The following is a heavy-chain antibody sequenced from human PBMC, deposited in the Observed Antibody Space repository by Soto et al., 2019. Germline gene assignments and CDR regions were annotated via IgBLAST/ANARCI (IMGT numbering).Heavy chain of an antibody. D-gene: IGHD3-22*01. V-gene: IGHV4-59*12. CDR2: IYHLGRT. CDR3: ARTGNFYYYDTTGSPFDP. Sequence: SETLSLTCTVSGGSLSSYYWSWIWQPPGKGLEWIGYIYHLGRTNYNPSLKSRVTLSIDKSNNQFSLTLTSVTAADTAVYFCARTGNFYYYDTTGSPFDPWGPGILVTVSS. CDR1: GGSLSSYY. J-gene: IGHJ5*02.